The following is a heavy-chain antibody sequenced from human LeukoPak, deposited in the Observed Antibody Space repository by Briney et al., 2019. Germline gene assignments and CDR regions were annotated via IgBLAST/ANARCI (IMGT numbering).Heavy chain of an antibody. V-gene: IGHV1-69*05. CDR2: IIPIFGTA. D-gene: IGHD5-18*01. Sequence: SVKVSCKASGGTFSSYAISWVRQAPGQGLEWMGGIIPIFGTANYAQKFQGRVTITTDESTSTAYMELSSLRSEDTAVYYCAWPRERGYSYGYIYWGQGTLVTVSS. CDR3: AWPRERGYSYGYIY. CDR1: GGTFSSYA. J-gene: IGHJ4*02.